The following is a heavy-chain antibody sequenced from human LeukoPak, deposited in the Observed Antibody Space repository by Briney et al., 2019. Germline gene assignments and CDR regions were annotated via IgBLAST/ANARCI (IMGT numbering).Heavy chain of an antibody. CDR3: VRRVGYTSSSPYFDS. Sequence: SETLSLTCTVSGGSISSSGYYWAWIRQPPGKGLEWIGTIYYSGSTYYSPSLKSRVTISVDTSKNQFSLRLSSVTAADTAVYYCVRRVGYTSSSPYFDSWGQGTLVTVSS. V-gene: IGHV4-39*01. J-gene: IGHJ4*02. CDR1: GGSISSSGYY. CDR2: IYYSGST. D-gene: IGHD6-6*01.